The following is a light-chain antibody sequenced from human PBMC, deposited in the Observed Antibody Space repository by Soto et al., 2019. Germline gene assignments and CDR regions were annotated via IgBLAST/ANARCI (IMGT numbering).Light chain of an antibody. V-gene: IGKV3-20*01. Sequence: EIVLTQSPGTLSLSSGEIATLSCRASQSVSSSYLAWYQHQPGQAPRLLVYATSSRATGIPDRFSGSGSGTGFSLTISRLEPEDFAVYYCQQYGSSSFTFGQGTKLEIK. CDR2: ATS. J-gene: IGKJ2*01. CDR1: QSVSSSY. CDR3: QQYGSSSFT.